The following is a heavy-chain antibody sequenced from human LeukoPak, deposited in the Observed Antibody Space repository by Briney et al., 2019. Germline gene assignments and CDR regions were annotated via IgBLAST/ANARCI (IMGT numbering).Heavy chain of an antibody. D-gene: IGHD3-10*01. CDR2: IYYSGST. V-gene: IGHV4-59*01. CDR1: GGSISSYY. Sequence: NSSETLSLTCTVSGGSISSYYWGWIRQPPGKGLEWIGYIYYSGSTNYNPSLKSRVTISVDTSKNQFSLKLSSVTAADTAVYYCARAVKMVRGVIGWFDPWGQGTLVTVSS. CDR3: ARAVKMVRGVIGWFDP. J-gene: IGHJ5*02.